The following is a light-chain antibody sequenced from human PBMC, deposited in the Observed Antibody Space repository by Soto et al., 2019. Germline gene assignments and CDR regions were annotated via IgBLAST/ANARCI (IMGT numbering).Light chain of an antibody. Sequence: EIVLTQSPGTLSVSPGESATLSCRASQSVSSNLAWYRQTRGQAPRLLIFGASTRATDTPARFSGSGSGNEFPLHLPRGEPSDFAVYYCQHYGASFAAFGQGTQVEV. V-gene: IGKV3-20*01. CDR2: GAS. CDR1: QSVSSN. J-gene: IGKJ1*01. CDR3: QHYGASFAA.